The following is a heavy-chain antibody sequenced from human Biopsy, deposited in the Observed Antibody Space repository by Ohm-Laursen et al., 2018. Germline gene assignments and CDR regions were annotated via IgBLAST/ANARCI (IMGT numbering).Heavy chain of an antibody. V-gene: IGHV4-34*01. D-gene: IGHD3-22*01. CDR1: GESFNGYY. J-gene: IGHJ6*02. CDR2: INHSGRT. Sequence: QTLSLTCAVYGESFNGYYWSWIRQTPGKGLEWIGEINHSGRTNYSPSLKSRVTISVDTSKNQFSLKVRSVTAADTAVYYCVRGVDYYDPYHYYALDVWGQGTTVIVSS. CDR3: VRGVDYYDPYHYYALDV.